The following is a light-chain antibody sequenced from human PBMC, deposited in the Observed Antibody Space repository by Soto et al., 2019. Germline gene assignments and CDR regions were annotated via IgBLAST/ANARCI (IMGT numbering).Light chain of an antibody. Sequence: QSVLTQPPSASGTPGQRVTISCSGSSSNIGSNYVYWYQQLPGTAPKLLIYRNNQRPSGVPDRFSGSKSGTSASLAISGFRSEDEADYYCAAWDDSLSAHVVFGGGTQLTVL. J-gene: IGLJ2*01. CDR3: AAWDDSLSAHVV. CDR2: RNN. CDR1: SSNIGSNY. V-gene: IGLV1-47*01.